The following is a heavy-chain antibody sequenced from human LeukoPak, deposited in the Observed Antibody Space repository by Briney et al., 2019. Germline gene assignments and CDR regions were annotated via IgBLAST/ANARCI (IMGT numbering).Heavy chain of an antibody. CDR1: GFTFSSYG. D-gene: IGHD3-22*01. V-gene: IGHV3-30*18. Sequence: GGSLRLSCAASGFTFSSYGMHWVRQAPGKGLEWVAVISYDGRNKYYADSVKGRFAISRDNSKNTLYLQMNSLRAEDTAVYYCAKAGDSSGYYFAIDYWGQGTLVTVSS. CDR2: ISYDGRNK. CDR3: AKAGDSSGYYFAIDY. J-gene: IGHJ4*02.